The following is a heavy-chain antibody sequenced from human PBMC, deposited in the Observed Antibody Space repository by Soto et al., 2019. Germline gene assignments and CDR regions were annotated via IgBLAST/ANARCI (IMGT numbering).Heavy chain of an antibody. CDR2: ISRDGSNK. Sequence: QVQVVESGGGVVQPGRSLRLSCAASGFTFSRYAIHWVRQAPGKGLEWVAVISRDGSNKYYVDSVKGRFTISRDNSKNTLYLQMNSLRDEDTAVYYCARSRNSAVADSFDFWGQGTLVNVSS. J-gene: IGHJ4*02. V-gene: IGHV3-30*04. CDR1: GFTFSRYA. D-gene: IGHD3-10*01. CDR3: ARSRNSAVADSFDF.